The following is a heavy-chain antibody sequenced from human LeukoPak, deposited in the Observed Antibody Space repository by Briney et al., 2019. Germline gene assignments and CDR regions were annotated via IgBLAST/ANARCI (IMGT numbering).Heavy chain of an antibody. Sequence: SVKVSCKASGGTFSSFAISWVRQAPGQGLEWMGGIIPIFGTANYAQKFQGRVTITADKSTSTAYMELSSLRSEDTAVYYCASAATSYGSGSYVDYWGQGTLVTVSS. CDR2: IIPIFGTA. J-gene: IGHJ4*02. V-gene: IGHV1-69*06. D-gene: IGHD3-10*01. CDR3: ASAATSYGSGSYVDY. CDR1: GGTFSSFA.